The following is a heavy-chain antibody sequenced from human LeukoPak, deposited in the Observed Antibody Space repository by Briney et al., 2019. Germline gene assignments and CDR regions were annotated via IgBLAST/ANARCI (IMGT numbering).Heavy chain of an antibody. J-gene: IGHJ4*02. V-gene: IGHV3-30-3*02. CDR3: AKSTTVTTQQRGYFDY. CDR2: ISFDGNNK. CDR1: GSTFSNYA. D-gene: IGHD4-11*01. Sequence: GGSLRLSCAASGSTFSNYAVHWVRQAPGKGLEWVSFISFDGNNKYYADSVKGRFTISRDNSKNTLFLQMNSQRAEDTAMYYCAKSTTVTTQQRGYFDYWGQGTLVTVSS.